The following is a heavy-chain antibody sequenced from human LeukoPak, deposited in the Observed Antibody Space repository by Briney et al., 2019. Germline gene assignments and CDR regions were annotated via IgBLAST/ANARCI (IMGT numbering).Heavy chain of an antibody. V-gene: IGHV5-51*01. CDR1: GYSFTSYW. J-gene: IGHJ4*02. D-gene: IGHD2-21*02. Sequence: GESLKISFKGSGYSFTSYWIGWVRPMPGKGLEWMGIIYPGDSDTRYSPSFQGQVTISADKSISTAYLQWSSLKASDTAMYYCARLQYCGGDCYLTNFDYWGQGTLVTVSS. CDR2: IYPGDSDT. CDR3: ARLQYCGGDCYLTNFDY.